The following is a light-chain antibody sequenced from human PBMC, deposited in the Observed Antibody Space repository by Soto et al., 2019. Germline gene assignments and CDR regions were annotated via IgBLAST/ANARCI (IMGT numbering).Light chain of an antibody. V-gene: IGKV1-39*01. CDR2: AAS. CDR3: QQSHSAPLN. Sequence: QMTQSPSSLFASVGDRVTITCRASQSISSHLNWYQQEVGQTPRLLIYAASTLQSEVPPRFSGSGSGTEFTLAISGLQREDFATYYCQQSHSAPLNFGGGTKIQI. J-gene: IGKJ4*01. CDR1: QSISSH.